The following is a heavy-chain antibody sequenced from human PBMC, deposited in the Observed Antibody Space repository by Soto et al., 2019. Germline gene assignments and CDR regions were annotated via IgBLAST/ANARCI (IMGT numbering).Heavy chain of an antibody. CDR3: PPLALKYSSGWYELSA. CDR2: IKSKTDGGTT. V-gene: IGHV3-15*07. J-gene: IGHJ5*02. D-gene: IGHD6-19*01. Sequence: EVQLVESGGGLVKPGGSLRLSCAASGFTFSNVWMNWVRQAPGKGLEWVGRIKSKTDGGTTDYAAPVKGRFTIARDDSQNTLYLQMNRLQPEGPAVYYCPPLALKYSSGWYELSAWGQGTLVTVSS. CDR1: GFTFSNVW.